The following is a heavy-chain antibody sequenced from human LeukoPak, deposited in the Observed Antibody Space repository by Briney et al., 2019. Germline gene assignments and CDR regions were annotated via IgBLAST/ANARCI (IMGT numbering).Heavy chain of an antibody. CDR3: AKLGFDSSGSHTLFDL. V-gene: IGHV3-30*18. Sequence: GGSLRLSCAASGITFSGYTMNWVRQAPGKGLEWVAIISYDGSNKYYADSVKGRLTISRDNSKNTLYLEVNSLRVEDTAVYYCAKLGFDSSGSHTLFDLWGQGTLVTVSS. J-gene: IGHJ4*02. CDR1: GITFSGYT. D-gene: IGHD3-22*01. CDR2: ISYDGSNK.